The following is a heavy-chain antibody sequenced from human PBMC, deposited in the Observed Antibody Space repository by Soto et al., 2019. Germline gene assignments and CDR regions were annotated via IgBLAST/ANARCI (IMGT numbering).Heavy chain of an antibody. J-gene: IGHJ4*02. CDR3: ARLPYYYDTSGTGDF. CDR1: GGPFSSSS. D-gene: IGHD3-22*01. CDR2: IIPVVGTA. Sequence: QVQLVQSGAEVMEPGSSVKVSCEGSGGPFSSSSISWVRQAPGQGLEWMGGIIPVVGTASYAQEFQGRVTITADGATSTVYMAVSSLTSEDTAVYYCARLPYYYDTSGTGDFWGQGTLVTVSS. V-gene: IGHV1-69*01.